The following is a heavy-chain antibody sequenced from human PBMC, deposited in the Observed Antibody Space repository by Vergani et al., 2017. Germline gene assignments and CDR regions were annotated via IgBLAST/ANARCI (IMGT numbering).Heavy chain of an antibody. D-gene: IGHD1-14*01. CDR1: GGSISSGSYY. V-gene: IGHV4-61*02. J-gene: IGHJ4*02. CDR2: IYTSGST. Sequence: QVQLQESGPGLVKPSQTLSLTYTVSGGSISSGSYYWSWIRQPAGKGLEWIGRIYTSGSTNYNPSLKGRVTISVDTSKNQFSLKLSSVTAADTSVYYCAREARLNPQLVYWGQGTLVTVSS. CDR3: AREARLNPQLVY.